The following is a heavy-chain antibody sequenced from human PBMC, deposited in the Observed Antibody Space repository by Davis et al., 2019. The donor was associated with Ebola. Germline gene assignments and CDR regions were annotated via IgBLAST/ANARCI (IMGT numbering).Heavy chain of an antibody. CDR1: GGSFSGYY. V-gene: IGHV4-34*01. D-gene: IGHD3-22*01. CDR3: ARGCGYDSSGYYSDYFDY. CDR2: INHSGST. Sequence: PSETLSLTCAVYGGSFSGYYWSWIRQPPGKGLEWIGEINHSGSTNYNPSLKSRVTISVDTSKNQFSLKLSSVTAADTAVYYCARGCGYDSSGYYSDYFDYWGQGTLVTVSS. J-gene: IGHJ4*02.